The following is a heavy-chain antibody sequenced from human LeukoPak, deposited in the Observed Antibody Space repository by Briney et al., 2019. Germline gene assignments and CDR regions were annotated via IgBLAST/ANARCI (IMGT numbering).Heavy chain of an antibody. CDR2: ITPSGGST. CDR3: ARVEMATINGMDV. CDR1: GYTFTSYY. J-gene: IGHJ6*02. V-gene: IGHV1-46*01. D-gene: IGHD5-24*01. Sequence: VASVKVSCKASGYTFTSYYMHWVRQAPGQGLGWMGIITPSGGSTNYAQKFQGRVTMTRDTSTTTVYMELSSLRSEDTAVYYCARVEMATINGMDVWGQGTTVTVSS.